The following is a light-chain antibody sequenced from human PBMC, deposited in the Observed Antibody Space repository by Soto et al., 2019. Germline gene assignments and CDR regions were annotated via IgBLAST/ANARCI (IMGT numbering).Light chain of an antibody. CDR2: DAS. V-gene: IGKV1-5*01. Sequence: DIQMTQSPSTLSASVGDRVTITCRASQSISSWLAWYQQKPGKAPKLLIYDASSLESGVPSRFSGSGSGPEFTLTIISLQPDDFATCYCQQYNSYWTFGQGTKVEIK. J-gene: IGKJ1*01. CDR3: QQYNSYWT. CDR1: QSISSW.